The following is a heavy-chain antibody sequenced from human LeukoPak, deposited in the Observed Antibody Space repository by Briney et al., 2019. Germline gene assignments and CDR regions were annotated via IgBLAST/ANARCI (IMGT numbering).Heavy chain of an antibody. CDR3: ARASSGWANNAFDI. CDR2: ISSSGSTI. CDR1: GFTFSSYE. D-gene: IGHD6-19*01. Sequence: GGSLSLSCAASGFTFSSYEMNWVRQAPGKGLEWVSYISSSGSTIYYADSVKGRFTISRDNAKNSLYLQMNSLRAEDTAVYYCARASSGWANNAFDIWGQGTMVTVSS. J-gene: IGHJ3*02. V-gene: IGHV3-48*03.